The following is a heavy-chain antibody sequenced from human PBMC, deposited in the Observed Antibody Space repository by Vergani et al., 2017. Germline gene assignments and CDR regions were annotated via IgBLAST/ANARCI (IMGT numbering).Heavy chain of an antibody. V-gene: IGHV3-30*16. J-gene: IGHJ3*02. D-gene: IGHD1-7*01. CDR1: GFTFSSYA. Sequence: QVQLVESGGGVVQPGRSLRLSCAASGFTFSSYAMHWVRQAPGKGLEWVAVLSYDGSNKYYADSVNGRFTITRDNSKNTLYLQMNSLRAEDAAVYYCARDKENWNYPMDDAFDIWGQGTMVTVSS. CDR3: ARDKENWNYPMDDAFDI. CDR2: LSYDGSNK.